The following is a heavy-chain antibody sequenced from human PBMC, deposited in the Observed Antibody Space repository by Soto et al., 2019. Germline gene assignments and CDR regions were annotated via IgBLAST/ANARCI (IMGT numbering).Heavy chain of an antibody. D-gene: IGHD5-12*01. CDR2: IIPLLETP. Sequence: QVQLVQSGTEVRKPGSSVKVSCKASGDSFSTSTFSWVRQTPGQGLEWMGTIIPLLETPDYAQNFQGGVTITADEYTSTVYMELSSLRSEDAAVYYCAKAVATGGFDYWGQGTLVIVSS. CDR1: GDSFSTST. V-gene: IGHV1-69*18. CDR3: AKAVATGGFDY. J-gene: IGHJ4*02.